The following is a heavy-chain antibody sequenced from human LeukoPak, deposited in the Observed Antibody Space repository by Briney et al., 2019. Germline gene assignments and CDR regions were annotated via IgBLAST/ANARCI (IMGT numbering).Heavy chain of an antibody. CDR3: AREGPPSEKIFGAVITYYYRTVDV. D-gene: IGHD3-3*01. CDR2: ITAYNGNT. CDR1: GYTFTNYG. J-gene: IGHJ6*02. Sequence: ASVKVSCKASGYTFTNYGVSWVRQAPGQGLEWMGWITAYNGNTNYAQNLQGRVTMTTDTSTSTAYMELRSLKSDDTAVYYCAREGPPSEKIFGAVITYYYRTVDVWGQGTPVTVS. V-gene: IGHV1-18*01.